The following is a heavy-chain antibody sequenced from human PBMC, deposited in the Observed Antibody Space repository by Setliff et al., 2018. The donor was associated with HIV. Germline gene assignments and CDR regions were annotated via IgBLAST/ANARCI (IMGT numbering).Heavy chain of an antibody. Sequence: ASVKVSCKASDYTFTSYGITWVRQAPGQGLEWMGWSNTGNGNTKYSQKFQGRVTITRDTSATTAYMELSSLTSEDTAVYYCTRGGISDYWGQGTLVTVS. CDR1: DYTFTSYG. D-gene: IGHD3-3*02. CDR3: TRGGISDY. CDR2: SNTGNGNT. V-gene: IGHV1-3*04. J-gene: IGHJ4*02.